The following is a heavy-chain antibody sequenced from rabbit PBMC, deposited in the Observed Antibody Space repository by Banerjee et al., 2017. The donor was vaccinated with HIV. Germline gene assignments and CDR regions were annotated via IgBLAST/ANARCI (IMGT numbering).Heavy chain of an antibody. CDR2: IYTGQGNT. Sequence: QQQLVESGGDLVKPEGSLTLTCTASGFDFSSNPMCWVRQAPGKGLEWIGIIYTGQGNTDYASWVNGRFTISSDNAQNTVDLQMNSLTVADTATYFCGRDRDGDAGYGSLALWGPGTLVTVS. CDR1: GFDFSSNP. V-gene: IGHV1S47*01. CDR3: GRDRDGDAGYGSLAL. J-gene: IGHJ4*01. D-gene: IGHD6-1*01.